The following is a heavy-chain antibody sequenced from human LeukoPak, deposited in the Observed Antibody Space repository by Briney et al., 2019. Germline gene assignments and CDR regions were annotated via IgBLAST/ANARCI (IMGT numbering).Heavy chain of an antibody. CDR3: AKVATGNYYEY. CDR2: IASDGNYR. V-gene: IGHV3-30*02. CDR1: GFTFTNYG. J-gene: IGHJ4*02. D-gene: IGHD3-22*01. Sequence: PGGSLRLSCAASGFTFTNYGMHWVRQAPGKGLEWVAYIASDGNYRDYVDSVRGRFTVSRDNSKNTLYLQMDSLRAEDTAVYYCAKVATGNYYEYWGQGTLVTVSS.